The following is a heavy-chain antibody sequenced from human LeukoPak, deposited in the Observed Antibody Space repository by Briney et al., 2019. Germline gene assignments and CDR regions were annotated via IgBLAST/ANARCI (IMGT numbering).Heavy chain of an antibody. V-gene: IGHV1-69*04. Sequence: SVKVSCKASGGTFSSHVISWVRQAPGQGLEWMGKIIPILGMAHYAQKFQGRVTITADKSTSTAYMELSSLRSEDTAVYYCAVQLEDYWGQGTLVTVSS. J-gene: IGHJ4*02. D-gene: IGHD1-1*01. CDR1: GGTFSSHV. CDR3: AVQLEDY. CDR2: IIPILGMA.